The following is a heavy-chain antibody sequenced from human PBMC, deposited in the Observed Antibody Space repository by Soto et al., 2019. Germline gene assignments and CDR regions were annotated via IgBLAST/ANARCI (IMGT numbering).Heavy chain of an antibody. J-gene: IGHJ5*02. V-gene: IGHV4-30-2*01. Sequence: PSETLSLTCAVSGGSISSGGYSWSWIRQPPGKGLEWIGYIYHSGSTYYNPSLKSRVTISVDRSKNQFSLKLSSVTAADTAVYYCARARDCSSTSCSRGDWFDPWGQGTLVTVSS. CDR1: GGSISSGGYS. D-gene: IGHD2-2*01. CDR2: IYHSGST. CDR3: ARARDCSSTSCSRGDWFDP.